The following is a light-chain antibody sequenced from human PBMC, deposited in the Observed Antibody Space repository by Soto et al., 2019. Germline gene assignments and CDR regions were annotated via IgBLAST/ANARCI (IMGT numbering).Light chain of an antibody. J-gene: IGKJ1*01. CDR2: GAS. CDR1: QSVSSTY. V-gene: IGKV3-20*01. CDR3: QQYGSSPRT. Sequence: RVSSHAPGSLSLSPGERATLSSMASQSVSSTYLAWYQQKPGQAPRLLIYGASSRATGIPARFSGSGSGTDFTLTISRLEPEDFAVFYCQQYGSSPRTFGQGTKVDIK.